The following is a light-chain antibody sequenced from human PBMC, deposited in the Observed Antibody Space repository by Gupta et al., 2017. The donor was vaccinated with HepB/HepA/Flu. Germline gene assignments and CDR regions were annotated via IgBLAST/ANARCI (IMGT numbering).Light chain of an antibody. J-gene: IGLJ1*01. V-gene: IGLV1-44*01. CDR1: TSNIGRYP. Sequence: QPVVTQPPSASGAPGQRITISCSGSTSNIGRYPVNWFQQLPGTAPKLLIYGHNQRPSGVPDRFSGSRSGTSASLAINGLQCEDDADYYCAAWDDGLTGYVFGPGTRVTVL. CDR2: GHN. CDR3: AAWDDGLTGYV.